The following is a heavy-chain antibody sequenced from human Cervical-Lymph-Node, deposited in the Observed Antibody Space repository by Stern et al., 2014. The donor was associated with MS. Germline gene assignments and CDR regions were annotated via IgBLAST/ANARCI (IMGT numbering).Heavy chain of an antibody. V-gene: IGHV1-2*02. J-gene: IGHJ4*02. CDR2: INPRTGGT. D-gene: IGHD2-15*01. CDR3: ARDRGLGVVVAADLDS. Sequence: DQLVESGAEVKNPGASVRVSCKTSGYNFNAYYLHWVRQAPGQGLEWMGWINPRTGGTKFAQQFQGRVTMTRDTPITTAYMELTMLRSDDTAVYYCARDRGLGVVVAADLDSWGQGSLVTVPS. CDR1: GYNFNAYY.